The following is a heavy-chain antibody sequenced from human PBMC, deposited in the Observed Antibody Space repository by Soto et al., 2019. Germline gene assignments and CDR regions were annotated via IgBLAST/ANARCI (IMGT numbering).Heavy chain of an antibody. CDR1: GYSFTRYW. CDR2: IYPGDSDT. D-gene: IGHD3-10*01. V-gene: IGHV5-51*01. CDR3: AILWFGESQPFDY. Sequence: GGSLKSSCKGSGYSFTRYWIGWVRQMPGKGLEWMGIIYPGDSDTRYSPSFQGQVTISADKSISTAYLQWSSLKASDTAMYYCAILWFGESQPFDYWGQGTLVTVSS. J-gene: IGHJ4*02.